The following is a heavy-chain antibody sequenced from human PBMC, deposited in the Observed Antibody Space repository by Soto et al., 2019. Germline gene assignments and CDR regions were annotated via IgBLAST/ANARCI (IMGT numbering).Heavy chain of an antibody. CDR1: GYTFTGCY. J-gene: IGHJ6*02. Sequence: ASVKVSCKASGYTFTGCYMHWVRQAPGQGLEWMGWINPNSGGTNYAQKFQGRVTMTRDTSISTAYMELSRLRSDDTAVYYCARSLAAAGSNYYYYGMDVWGQGTTVTVSS. CDR3: ARSLAAAGSNYYYYGMDV. D-gene: IGHD6-13*01. V-gene: IGHV1-2*02. CDR2: INPNSGGT.